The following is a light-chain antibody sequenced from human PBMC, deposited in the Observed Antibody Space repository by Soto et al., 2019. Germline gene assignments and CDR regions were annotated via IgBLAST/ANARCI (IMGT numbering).Light chain of an antibody. Sequence: QAVVTQDPSLTVSPGGTVTLTCGSSTGAVTSGHYPYWFQQKSGQAPRTLIYDTSNTHSWTPARFSGSLLGGTAALTLSGEQHEDEDDYCCLLSYTPSVVFGGGTKLTVL. CDR1: TGAVTSGHY. CDR2: DTS. J-gene: IGLJ2*01. CDR3: LLSYTPSVV. V-gene: IGLV7-46*01.